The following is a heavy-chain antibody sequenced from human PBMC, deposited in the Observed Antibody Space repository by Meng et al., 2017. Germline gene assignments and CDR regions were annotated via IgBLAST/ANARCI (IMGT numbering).Heavy chain of an antibody. V-gene: IGHV1-69*05. CDR3: ARKAGNCISTTCYSLDY. CDR1: GGIFSNYV. D-gene: IGHD2-2*01. CDR2: INAVFGTT. J-gene: IGHJ4*02. Sequence: SVKVSCKALGGIFSNYVIGWVRQAPGQGLEWMGGINAVFGTTNYAQKFQGRVTITTDESTSTVYMELTRLTSEDTAVYFCARKAGNCISTTCYSLDYWGQGTLVTVSS.